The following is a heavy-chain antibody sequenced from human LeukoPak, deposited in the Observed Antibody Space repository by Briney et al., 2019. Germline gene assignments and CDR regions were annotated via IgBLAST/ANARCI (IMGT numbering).Heavy chain of an antibody. CDR2: IKQDGSEK. Sequence: GGSLRLSCAASGFMFRNYWMSWVRQAPGKGLEWVANIKQDGSEKHYVDPVKGRFTISRDNAKNSLYLQMNSLRAEDTAVYYCAREGPVVIPATPSSSYYYYMDVWGKGTTVTVSS. J-gene: IGHJ6*03. CDR1: GFMFRNYW. V-gene: IGHV3-7*01. D-gene: IGHD2-2*01. CDR3: AREGPVVIPATPSSSYYYYMDV.